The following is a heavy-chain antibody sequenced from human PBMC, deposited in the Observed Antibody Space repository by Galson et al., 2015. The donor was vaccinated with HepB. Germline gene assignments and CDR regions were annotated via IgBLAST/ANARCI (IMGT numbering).Heavy chain of an antibody. J-gene: IGHJ4*02. CDR1: GFTFSSYA. D-gene: IGHD5-18*01. Sequence: SLRLSCAASGFTFSSYAMHWVRQAPGKGLEWVAVISYDGSNKYYADSVKGRFTISRDNSKNTLYLQMNSLRAEDTAVYYCAKTMGHSYGYVGLIDYWGQGTLVTVSS. V-gene: IGHV3-30-3*02. CDR2: ISYDGSNK. CDR3: AKTMGHSYGYVGLIDY.